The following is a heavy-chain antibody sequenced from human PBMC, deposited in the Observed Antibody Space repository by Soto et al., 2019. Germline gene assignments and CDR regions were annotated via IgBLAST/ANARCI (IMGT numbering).Heavy chain of an antibody. J-gene: IGHJ6*02. CDR3: ARDPADYDILTGYYYYGMDV. Sequence: GASVKVSCKASGGTFSSYAISWVRQAPGQGLEWMGGIIPIFGTANYAQKFQGRVTITADESTSTAYMELSSLRSEDTAVYYCARDPADYDILTGYYYYGMDVWGQGTTVPVSS. V-gene: IGHV1-69*13. D-gene: IGHD3-9*01. CDR1: GGTFSSYA. CDR2: IIPIFGTA.